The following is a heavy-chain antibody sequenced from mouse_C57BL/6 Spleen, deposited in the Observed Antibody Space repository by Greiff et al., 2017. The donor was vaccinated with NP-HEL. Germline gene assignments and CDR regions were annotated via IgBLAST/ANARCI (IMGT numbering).Heavy chain of an antibody. CDR2: IYPGDGDT. J-gene: IGHJ2*01. CDR1: GYAFSSSW. D-gene: IGHD1-1*01. CDR3: ALNYYGSSYLYYCDY. V-gene: IGHV1-82*01. Sequence: QVQLQQSGPELVKPGASVKISCKASGYAFSSSWMNWVKQRPGKGLEWIGRIYPGDGDTNYNGKFKGKATLTADKSSSTAYMQLRSLTSDDYTVYFAALNYYGSSYLYYCDYWGQGTTLTVSS.